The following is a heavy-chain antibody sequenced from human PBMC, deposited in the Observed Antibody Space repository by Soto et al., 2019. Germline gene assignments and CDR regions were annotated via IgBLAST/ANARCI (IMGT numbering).Heavy chain of an antibody. J-gene: IGHJ4*02. V-gene: IGHV4-34*01. CDR1: GGSFSGYY. D-gene: IGHD3-16*01. Sequence: PSEALSLTCAVYGGSFSGYYWVGIRQPPGKGLEWIGEINHSGSTNYNPSLKSRVTISVDTSKNQFSLKLSSVTAADTAVYYCARDGGLITSNTHFDYWGQGTLVPVSP. CDR3: ARDGGLITSNTHFDY. CDR2: INHSGST.